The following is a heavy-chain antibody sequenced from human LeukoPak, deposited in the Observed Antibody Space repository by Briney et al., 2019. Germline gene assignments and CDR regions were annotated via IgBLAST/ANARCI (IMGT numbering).Heavy chain of an antibody. CDR1: GYSFTSYG. J-gene: IGHJ4*02. CDR2: ISAYNGNT. CDR3: AREGNDYGDY. V-gene: IGHV1-18*01. Sequence: ASVKVSCKASGYSFTSYGFNWVRQAPGQGLEWMGWISAYNGNTNYAQKFQGRVTMTTDTSTSTAYMELRSLRSDDTAVYYCAREGNDYGDYWGQGSLVIVSS.